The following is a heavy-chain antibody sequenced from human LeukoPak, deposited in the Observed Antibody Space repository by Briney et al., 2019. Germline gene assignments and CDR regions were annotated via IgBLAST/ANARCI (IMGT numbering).Heavy chain of an antibody. CDR1: GFIFDDYG. D-gene: IGHD2-2*01. Sequence: GGSLRLSCAASGFIFDDYGMSWVRQAPGKGLEWVSGINWNGSITSYADSVKGRFTISRDNAKNSLYLQMNSLRAEDTALYYCARGGSPSGWYQLLDYYYYYYMDVWGKGTTVTVSS. V-gene: IGHV3-20*04. CDR3: ARGGSPSGWYQLLDYYYYYYMDV. J-gene: IGHJ6*03. CDR2: INWNGSIT.